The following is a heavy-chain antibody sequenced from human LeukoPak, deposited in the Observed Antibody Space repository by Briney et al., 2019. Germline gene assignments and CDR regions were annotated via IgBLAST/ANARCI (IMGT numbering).Heavy chain of an antibody. CDR2: IYYSGST. D-gene: IGHD6-19*01. V-gene: IGHV4-59*08. J-gene: IGHJ4*02. CDR3: ARHRWAVAGLYLFDY. CDR1: GGSFSNYY. Sequence: PSETLSLTCTVSGGSFSNYYWSWIRQPPGKGLEWIGYIYYSGSTNYNPSLESRVTISVDKSKNQFSLKLSSVTAADTAVYYCARHRWAVAGLYLFDYWGQGTLVTVSS.